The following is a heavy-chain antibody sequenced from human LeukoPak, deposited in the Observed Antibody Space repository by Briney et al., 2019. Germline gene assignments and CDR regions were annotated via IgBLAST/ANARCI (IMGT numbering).Heavy chain of an antibody. CDR2: IYYSGST. Sequence: SETLSPTCTVSGGSISSYYWSWIRQPPGKGLEWIGYIYYSGSTNYNPSLKSRVTISVDTSKNQFSLRLSSVTAADTAVYYCARDDGDWGQGTLVTVSS. CDR3: ARDDGD. V-gene: IGHV4-59*01. J-gene: IGHJ4*02. CDR1: GGSISSYY.